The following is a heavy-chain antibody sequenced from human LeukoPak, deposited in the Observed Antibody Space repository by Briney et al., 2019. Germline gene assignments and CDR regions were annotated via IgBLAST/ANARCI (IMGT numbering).Heavy chain of an antibody. CDR3: ARGGGSSGSIAARPNAFDI. J-gene: IGHJ3*02. V-gene: IGHV4-34*01. CDR2: INHSGST. CDR1: GGSFSGYY. D-gene: IGHD6-6*01. Sequence: PSETLSLTCAVYGGSFSGYYWSWIRQPPGKGLEWIGEINHSGSTNYNPSLKSRVTISVDTSKNQFSLKLTSVTAADTAVYYCARGGGSSGSIAARPNAFDIWGQGTMVTVSS.